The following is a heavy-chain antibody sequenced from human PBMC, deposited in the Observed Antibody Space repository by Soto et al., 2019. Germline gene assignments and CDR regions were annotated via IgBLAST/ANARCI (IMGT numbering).Heavy chain of an antibody. D-gene: IGHD3-3*01. CDR2: LYSGGNT. V-gene: IGHV3-66*01. J-gene: IGHJ4*02. CDR1: GFTLSRNY. CDR3: ARNLGVQNDY. Sequence: GGSLXLSFAASGFTLSRNYMSWVRQAPGKGLEWVSVLYSGGNTNYTDSVKGRFTISRDTSKNTLYLQMNNLRAEDTAVYYCARNLGVQNDYWGQGTLVTVSS.